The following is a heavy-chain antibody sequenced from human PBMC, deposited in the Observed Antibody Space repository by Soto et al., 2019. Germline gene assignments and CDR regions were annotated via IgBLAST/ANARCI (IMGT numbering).Heavy chain of an antibody. D-gene: IGHD6-13*01. CDR1: GGSFSGYY. Sequence: ETLSLTCAVYGGSFSGYYWSWIRQPPGKGLEWIGEINHSGSTNYNPSLKSRVTISVDTSKNQFSLKLSSVTAADTAVYYCARLVHSSSWHYYYYYGMDVWGQGTTVTVSS. CDR2: INHSGST. V-gene: IGHV4-34*01. J-gene: IGHJ6*02. CDR3: ARLVHSSSWHYYYYYGMDV.